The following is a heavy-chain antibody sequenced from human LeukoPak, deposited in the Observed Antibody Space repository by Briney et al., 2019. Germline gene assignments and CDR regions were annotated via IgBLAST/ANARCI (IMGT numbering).Heavy chain of an antibody. Sequence: ASVKVSCKASGYTFTSYGISWVRQAPGQGLEWRGWISAYNGNTNYAQKLQGRVTMTTDTSTSTAYMELRSLRSDDTAVYYCARVGYKAVAGTGTYYFDYWGQGTLVTVSS. J-gene: IGHJ4*02. CDR3: ARVGYKAVAGTGTYYFDY. CDR1: GYTFTSYG. CDR2: ISAYNGNT. V-gene: IGHV1-18*01. D-gene: IGHD6-19*01.